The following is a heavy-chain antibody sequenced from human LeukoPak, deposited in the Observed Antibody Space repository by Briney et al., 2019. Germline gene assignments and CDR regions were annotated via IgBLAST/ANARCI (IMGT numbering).Heavy chain of an antibody. Sequence: GASVKVSCKASGYTFTSYAMNWVRQAPGQGLEWMGWINTNTGNPTYAQGFTGRFVFSLDTSVSTAYLQISSLRAEDTAVYYCARVGYYDCWSGHSEYNWFDPWGQGTLVTVSA. V-gene: IGHV7-4-1*02. CDR1: GYTFTSYA. CDR3: ARVGYYDCWSGHSEYNWFDP. D-gene: IGHD3-3*01. CDR2: INTNTGNP. J-gene: IGHJ5*02.